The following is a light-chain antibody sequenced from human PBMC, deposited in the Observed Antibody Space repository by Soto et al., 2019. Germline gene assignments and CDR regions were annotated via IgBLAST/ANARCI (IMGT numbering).Light chain of an antibody. V-gene: IGLV3-27*01. Sequence: SYELTQPSSVSVSPGQTARLTCSGDVLEKKYARWFQQKPGQATVLVIYKDSDRPSGIPERFSGSSSVTTVTLTISVDQVDDEADYYCYSAADNKHVFGGGTKVTVL. CDR2: KDS. CDR1: VLEKKY. J-gene: IGLJ2*01. CDR3: YSAADNKHV.